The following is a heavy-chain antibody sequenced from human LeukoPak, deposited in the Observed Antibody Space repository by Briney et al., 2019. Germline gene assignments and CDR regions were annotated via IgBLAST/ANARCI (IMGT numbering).Heavy chain of an antibody. CDR2: INHSGST. CDR3: ARGGEYCSGGSCYPKFDY. CDR1: GGSFSGYY. Sequence: PSEIQSLTCAVYGGSFSGYYWSWIRQPPGKGLEWIGEINHSGSTNYNPSLKSRVTISVDTSKNQFSLKLSSVTAADTAVYYCARGGEYCSGGSCYPKFDYWGQGTLVTVSS. D-gene: IGHD2-15*01. J-gene: IGHJ4*02. V-gene: IGHV4-34*01.